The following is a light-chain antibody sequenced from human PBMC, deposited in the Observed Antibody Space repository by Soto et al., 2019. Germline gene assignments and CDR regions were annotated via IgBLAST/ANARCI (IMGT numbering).Light chain of an antibody. Sequence: ELVLTQSPGTLSLSPGERATLSCRASQSVSSSYLAWYQQKPGQAPRLLIYGASSRATGIPDRFSGSGSGTDFTLTISRLEPQDFAVYYCEQYGSSPRFGQGIKV. CDR1: QSVSSSY. CDR2: GAS. V-gene: IGKV3-20*01. CDR3: EQYGSSPR. J-gene: IGKJ1*01.